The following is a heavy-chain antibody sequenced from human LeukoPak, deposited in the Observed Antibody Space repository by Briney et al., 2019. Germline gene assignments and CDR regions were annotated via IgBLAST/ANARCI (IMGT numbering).Heavy chain of an antibody. V-gene: IGHV5-51*01. CDR2: IFPGDSDT. D-gene: IGHD1/OR15-1a*01. Sequence: GESLKISCKGSGYRFTTYWIGWVRQMPGKGLEWMGIIFPGDSDTIYNPSFQGQVTISADKSINTAYLQWSSLKASDTAMYYCATSESQTKFDFWGQGTLVTVSS. CDR3: ATSESQTKFDF. CDR1: GYRFTTYW. J-gene: IGHJ4*02.